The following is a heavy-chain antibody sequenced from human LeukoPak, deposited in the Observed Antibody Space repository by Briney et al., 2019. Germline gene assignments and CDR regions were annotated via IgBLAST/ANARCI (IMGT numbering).Heavy chain of an antibody. Sequence: GGSLRLSCAASGFAFSSYGMHWVRQAPGKGLEWVAFIRYDGSNKYYADSVKGRFTIPRDNSKNTLYLQMNSLRAEDTAVYYCAKAYHYYYGSGSSDYWGQGTLVTVSS. CDR2: IRYDGSNK. CDR1: GFAFSSYG. CDR3: AKAYHYYYGSGSSDY. J-gene: IGHJ4*01. D-gene: IGHD3-10*01. V-gene: IGHV3-30*02.